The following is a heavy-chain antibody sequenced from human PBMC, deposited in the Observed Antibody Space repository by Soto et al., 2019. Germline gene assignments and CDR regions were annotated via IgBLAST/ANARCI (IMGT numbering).Heavy chain of an antibody. CDR3: TTDDYGDYYYGMDV. D-gene: IGHD4-17*01. CDR1: GFTFSNAW. J-gene: IGHJ6*02. CDR2: IKSKTDGGTT. V-gene: IGHV3-15*01. Sequence: KPVGSLRLSCAASGFTFSNAWMSWVRQAPGKGLEWVGRIKSKTDGGTTDYAAPVKGRFTISRDDSKNTLYLQMNSLKTEDTAVYYCTTDDYGDYYYGMDVWGQGTTVTVSS.